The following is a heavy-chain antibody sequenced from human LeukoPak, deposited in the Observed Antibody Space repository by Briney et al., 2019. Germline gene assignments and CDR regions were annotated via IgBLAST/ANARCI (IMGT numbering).Heavy chain of an antibody. CDR3: ARDSPDIVAAITWGHYFDY. D-gene: IGHD5-12*01. CDR2: VYTSGST. V-gene: IGHV4-4*07. CDR1: GGSISSYY. Sequence: SETLSLTCTVSGGSISSYYWSWIRQPAGKGLEWIGRVYTSGSTYYNPSLKSRVTISVDTSKNQFSLKLSSVTAADTAVYFCARDSPDIVAAITWGHYFDYWGQGTPVTVSS. J-gene: IGHJ4*02.